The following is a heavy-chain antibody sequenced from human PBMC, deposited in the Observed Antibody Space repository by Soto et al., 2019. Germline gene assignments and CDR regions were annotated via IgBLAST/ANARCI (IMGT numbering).Heavy chain of an antibody. J-gene: IGHJ4*02. V-gene: IGHV3-66*01. Sequence: EVQLVESGGGLVQPGGSLSLSCAASGFSVSNNFMSWVRQAPGKGLEWVSLIQNNDITYYADSVKDRFTISRDNSKSTLYLQMNSLRADDTAMYYCARDDYSSRHLLYWGQGTLVTVSS. D-gene: IGHD6-13*01. CDR3: ARDDYSSRHLLY. CDR1: GFSVSNNF. CDR2: IQNNDIT.